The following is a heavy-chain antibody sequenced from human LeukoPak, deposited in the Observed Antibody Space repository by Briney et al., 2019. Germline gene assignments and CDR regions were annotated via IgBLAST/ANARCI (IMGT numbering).Heavy chain of an antibody. CDR1: GYSISSGYY. J-gene: IGHJ4*02. CDR2: IYHSGST. CDR3: ARSGSGWKKGIYYFDY. Sequence: SETLSLTCTVSGYSISSGYYWGWIRQPPGKGLEWIGSIYHSGSTYYNPSLKSRATISVDTSKNQFSLKLSSVTAADTAVYYCARSGSGWKKGIYYFDYWGQGTLVTVSS. D-gene: IGHD6-19*01. V-gene: IGHV4-38-2*02.